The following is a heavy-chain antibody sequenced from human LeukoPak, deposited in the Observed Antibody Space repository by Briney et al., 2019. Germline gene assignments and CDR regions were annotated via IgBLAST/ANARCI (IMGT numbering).Heavy chain of an antibody. D-gene: IGHD2-2*01. J-gene: IGHJ5*02. CDR1: GYTFTGYY. CDR2: INPNSGGT. Sequence: ASVKVSCKASGYTFTGYYMDWVRQAPGQGLEWMGWINPNSGGTNYAQKFQGRVTMTRDTSISTAYMELSRLRSDDTAVYYCARKPCSSTSCKRRGGPAKNNWFDPWGQGTLVTVSS. CDR3: ARKPCSSTSCKRRGGPAKNNWFDP. V-gene: IGHV1-2*02.